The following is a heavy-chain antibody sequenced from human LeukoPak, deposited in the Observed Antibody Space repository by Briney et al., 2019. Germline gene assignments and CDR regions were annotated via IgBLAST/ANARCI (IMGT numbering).Heavy chain of an antibody. J-gene: IGHJ4*02. CDR1: GYTLTELS. CDR2: INPSGGST. Sequence: ASVKVSCKVSGYTLTELSMHWVRQAPGQGLEWMGIINPSGGSTSYAQKFQGRVTMTRDMSTSTVYMELSSLRSEDTAVYYCASGRRHSVYYFDYWGQGTLVTVSS. V-gene: IGHV1-46*01. D-gene: IGHD2-21*01. CDR3: ASGRRHSVYYFDY.